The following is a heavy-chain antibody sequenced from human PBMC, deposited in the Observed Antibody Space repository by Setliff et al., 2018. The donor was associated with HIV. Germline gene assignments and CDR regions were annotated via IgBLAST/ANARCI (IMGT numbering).Heavy chain of an antibody. V-gene: IGHV3-33*06. CDR3: AKDRSEITIFGVIIGH. CDR2: IWYDGRNE. D-gene: IGHD3-3*01. CDR1: GFTFSSYG. Sequence: PGGSLRLSCAASGFTFSSYGMHWVRQAPGKGLEWVAVIWYDGRNEYYADSVKGRFTISRDNSRNTLYLQMNSLRAEDTAVYYCAKDRSEITIFGVIIGHGGQGSLVTVSS. J-gene: IGHJ4*02.